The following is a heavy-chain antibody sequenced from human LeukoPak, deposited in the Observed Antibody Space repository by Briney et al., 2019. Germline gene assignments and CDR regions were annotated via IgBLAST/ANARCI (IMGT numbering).Heavy chain of an antibody. D-gene: IGHD3-9*01. CDR1: GFTFSSYA. J-gene: IGHJ4*02. V-gene: IGHV3-30-3*01. CDR2: ISYDGSNK. Sequence: GGSLRLSCAASGFTFSSYAMRWVRQAPGKGLDWVAVISYDGSNKYYADSVKGRFTISRDNSKNTLYLQMNSLRAEDTAVYYCVRDGNILTGSKYNFDDWGQGTLVTVSS. CDR3: VRDGNILTGSKYNFDD.